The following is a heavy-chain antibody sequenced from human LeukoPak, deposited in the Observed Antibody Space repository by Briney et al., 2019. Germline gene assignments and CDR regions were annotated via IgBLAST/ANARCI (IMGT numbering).Heavy chain of an antibody. J-gene: IGHJ5*02. V-gene: IGHV3-15*01. Sequence: GGSLRLSCAASGFTFTNAWMSWVRQAPGKGLEWVGRIKSKTDGGTTDYAAPVKGRFTISRDDSKNTLYLQMNSLKIEDTAVYYCTTVVLGKNWFDPWGQGTLVTVSS. CDR3: TTVVLGKNWFDP. CDR1: GFTFTNAW. D-gene: IGHD7-27*01. CDR2: IKSKTDGGTT.